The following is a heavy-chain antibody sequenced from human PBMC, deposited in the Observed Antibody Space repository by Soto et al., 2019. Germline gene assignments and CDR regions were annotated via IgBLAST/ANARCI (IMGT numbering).Heavy chain of an antibody. Sequence: GGSLRLSCAASGFTFSSYAMSWVRQAPGKGLEWVSAISGSGGSTYYADSVKGRFTISRDNSKNTLYLQMNSLRAEDTAVYYCAKVPFTTVVTPSYYYYGMDVWGQGTTVTVSS. CDR3: AKVPFTTVVTPSYYYYGMDV. CDR2: ISGSGGST. J-gene: IGHJ6*02. CDR1: GFTFSSYA. V-gene: IGHV3-23*01. D-gene: IGHD4-17*01.